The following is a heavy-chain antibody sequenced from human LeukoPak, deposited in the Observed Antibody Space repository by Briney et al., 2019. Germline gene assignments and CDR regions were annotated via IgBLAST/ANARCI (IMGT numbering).Heavy chain of an antibody. V-gene: IGHV4-34*01. CDR2: INHSGST. CDR1: GGSFNGYY. CDR3: TRSRYSYGKYYYYYYGRDV. J-gene: IGHJ6*02. D-gene: IGHD5-18*01. Sequence: SETLSLTCAVYGGSFNGYYWSWIRQPPGKGLEWIGEINHSGSTNYNPSLKSRVTISVDTSKNQFSLKLSSVTAADTAVYYCTRSRYSYGKYYYYYYGRDVWGQGTTVNVS.